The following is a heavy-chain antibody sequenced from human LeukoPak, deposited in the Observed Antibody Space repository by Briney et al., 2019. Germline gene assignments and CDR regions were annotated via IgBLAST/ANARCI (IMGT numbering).Heavy chain of an antibody. Sequence: PGGSLRLSCAASGFSFNSYWMTWDRQAPGRGLEWVANINPAGSDTYYVDPVRGRFTISRDNAKNLVYLQMSSLRAEDTAVYSCARFGYVAGLDLWGQGTLVTVSS. CDR3: ARFGYVAGLDL. J-gene: IGHJ4*02. V-gene: IGHV3-7*01. CDR2: INPAGSDT. CDR1: GFSFNSYW. D-gene: IGHD3-16*01.